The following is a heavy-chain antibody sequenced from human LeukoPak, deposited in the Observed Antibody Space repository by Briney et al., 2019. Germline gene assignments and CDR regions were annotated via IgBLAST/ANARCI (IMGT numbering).Heavy chain of an antibody. V-gene: IGHV4-39*07. Sequence: SETLSLTCTVSGDSISSSSYYWSWIRQPPGKGLEWIGEINHRGSTNYNPSLKSRVTISVDTSKNQFSLKLSSVTAADTAVYYCARRSQWLVDYWGQGTLVTVSS. CDR2: INHRGST. CDR3: ARRSQWLVDY. J-gene: IGHJ4*02. D-gene: IGHD6-19*01. CDR1: GDSISSSSYY.